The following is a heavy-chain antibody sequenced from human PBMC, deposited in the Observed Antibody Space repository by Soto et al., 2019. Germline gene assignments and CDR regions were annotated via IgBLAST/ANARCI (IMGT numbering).Heavy chain of an antibody. D-gene: IGHD3-10*01. CDR3: AREIMVRGVIINPWFDP. J-gene: IGHJ5*02. CDR1: GGSISSYY. CDR2: IYYSGST. Sequence: SETLSLTCTVSGGSISSYYWSWVRQPPGNGLEWIGYIYYSGSTNYNPSLKSRVTISVDTSKNQFSLKLSSVTAADTAVYYCAREIMVRGVIINPWFDPWGQGTLVTVSS. V-gene: IGHV4-59*01.